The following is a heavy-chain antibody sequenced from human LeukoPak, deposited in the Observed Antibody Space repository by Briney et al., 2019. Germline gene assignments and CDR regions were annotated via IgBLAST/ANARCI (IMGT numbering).Heavy chain of an antibody. CDR1: GGSFSGYY. V-gene: IGHV4-34*01. D-gene: IGHD2-2*01. Sequence: SETLSLTCAVYGGSFSGYYWSWIRPPPGKGLEWVGEIYHSGSTNYNPPRKSRGTISVDPSKNQFSLKLSSVTAAETAVYYCAIYCSSTSCSNDSWGQGTLVTVSS. CDR2: IYHSGST. CDR3: AIYCSSTSCSNDS. J-gene: IGHJ4*02.